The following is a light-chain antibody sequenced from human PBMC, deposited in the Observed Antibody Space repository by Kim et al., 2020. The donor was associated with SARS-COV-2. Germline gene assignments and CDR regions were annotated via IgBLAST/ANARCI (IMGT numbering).Light chain of an antibody. CDR1: QTISKY. CDR2: ATS. CDR3: QQSYYTPLYN. Sequence: ASVGDRVTITCRASQTISKYLNWYQQKPGKAPKLLIYATSSLQSGVPSRFSGSGSATDFTLTITSLQPEDFATYYCQQSYYTPLYNFGQGTKLEIK. V-gene: IGKV1-39*01. J-gene: IGKJ2*01.